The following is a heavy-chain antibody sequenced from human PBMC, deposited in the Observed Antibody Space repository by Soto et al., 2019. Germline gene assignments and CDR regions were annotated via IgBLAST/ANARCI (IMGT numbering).Heavy chain of an antibody. Sequence: QVQLVQSGAEVKKPGSSVKVSCKASGGTFRTSAISWVRQAPGQGLEWVGGIMPVFRRPKYAQNFQGRVTLTADDSTSTAYMERSSLRSVDTAVYTCARDKDRPQLGGNYYYIMDVWGQGTAVTVSS. D-gene: IGHD3-3*02. CDR3: ARDKDRPQLGGNYYYIMDV. CDR1: GGTFRTSA. J-gene: IGHJ6*02. V-gene: IGHV1-69*12. CDR2: IMPVFRRP.